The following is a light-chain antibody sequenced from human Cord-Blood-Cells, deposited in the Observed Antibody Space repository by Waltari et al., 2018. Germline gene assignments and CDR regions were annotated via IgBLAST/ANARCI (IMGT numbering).Light chain of an antibody. V-gene: IGLV2-14*03. CDR3: SSYTSSSTRV. CDR2: DVM. CDR1: SSEVGGYHY. Sequence: QSALTQTASLSGSPGKSIAIPCTGTSSEVGGYHYVSWYQQHPGKAPKLMIYDVMNRPSGVSNRFSGSKSGNTASLTISGLQAEDEADYYCSSYTSSSTRVFGTGTKVTVL. J-gene: IGLJ1*01.